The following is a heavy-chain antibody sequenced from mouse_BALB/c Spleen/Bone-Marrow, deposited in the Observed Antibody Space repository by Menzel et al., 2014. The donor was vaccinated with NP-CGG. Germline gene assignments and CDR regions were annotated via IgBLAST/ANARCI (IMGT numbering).Heavy chain of an antibody. CDR3: ARHGYYGSRAMDY. Sequence: EVQLVESGGGLVQPGGSLKLSCAASGFTFSSYTMSWVRQTPEKRLEWVAYISNGGGSTYYPDTVKGRFTISRDNAKNTLYLQMSSLKSEDTAMYYCARHGYYGSRAMDYWGQGTSGTVSS. CDR1: GFTFSSYT. V-gene: IGHV5-12-2*01. D-gene: IGHD1-1*01. J-gene: IGHJ4*01. CDR2: ISNGGGST.